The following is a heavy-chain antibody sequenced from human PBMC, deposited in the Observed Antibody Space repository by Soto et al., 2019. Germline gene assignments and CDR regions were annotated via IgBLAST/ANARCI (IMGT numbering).Heavy chain of an antibody. J-gene: IGHJ4*02. D-gene: IGHD4-17*01. CDR2: IFYSGNT. V-gene: IGHV4-61*08. Sequence: PSETLSLTCTVSGGSISSGDYYWSWIRQPPGKGLEWIGYIFYSGNTNYNPSLRSRVTISVDTSKNQFSLKLSSVTAADTAVYYCARDSGYGDPFDYWGQGTLVTVSS. CDR1: GGSISSGDYY. CDR3: ARDSGYGDPFDY.